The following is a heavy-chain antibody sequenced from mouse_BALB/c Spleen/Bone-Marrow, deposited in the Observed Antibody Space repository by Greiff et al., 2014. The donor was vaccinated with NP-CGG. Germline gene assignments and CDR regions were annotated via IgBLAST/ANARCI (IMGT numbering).Heavy chain of an antibody. J-gene: IGHJ4*01. CDR1: GYTFTSYV. V-gene: IGHV1-14*01. Sequence: VQLQQSGPELVKPGASVKMSCKASGYTFTSYVMHWVKQKPGQGLEWIGYINPYNDGTKYNETFKGKATLTSDKSSSTAYMERSSLTTEDSAVYYCARRDYVMDYWGQGTSVTVSS. CDR3: ARRDYVMDY. CDR2: INPYNDGT. D-gene: IGHD1-1*01.